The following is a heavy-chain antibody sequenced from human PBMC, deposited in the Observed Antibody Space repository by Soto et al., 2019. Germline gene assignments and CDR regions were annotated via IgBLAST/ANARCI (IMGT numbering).Heavy chain of an antibody. CDR1: GFTFSSYG. CDR2: ISYDGSNK. D-gene: IGHD3-10*01. V-gene: IGHV3-30*18. CDR3: AKDQRPNLWFGEEGNGGMDV. J-gene: IGHJ6*02. Sequence: QVQLVESGGGVVQPGRSLRLSCAASGFTFSSYGMHWVRQAPGKGLEWVAVISYDGSNKYYADSVKGRFTISRDNSKNTRYLQMNSLRAEDTAVYYCAKDQRPNLWFGEEGNGGMDVWGQGTTVTVSS.